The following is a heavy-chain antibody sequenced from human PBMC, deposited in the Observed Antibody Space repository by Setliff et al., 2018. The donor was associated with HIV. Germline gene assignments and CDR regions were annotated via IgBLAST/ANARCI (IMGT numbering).Heavy chain of an antibody. CDR1: GFTFSTYG. J-gene: IGHJ6*03. CDR3: AKDRNWAYMDV. D-gene: IGHD3-16*01. Sequence: QTGGSLRLSCAASGFTFSTYGMHWVRQAPGKGLEWVAVIWYDGNNKYYADSVKGRFTISRDNSKNTLYLQMNSLRAEDTAVYYCAKDRNWAYMDVWGKGTSVTVSS. V-gene: IGHV3-33*06. CDR2: IWYDGNNK.